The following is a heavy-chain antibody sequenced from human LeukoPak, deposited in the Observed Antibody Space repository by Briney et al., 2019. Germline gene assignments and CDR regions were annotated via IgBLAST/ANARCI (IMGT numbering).Heavy chain of an antibody. J-gene: IGHJ6*03. Sequence: SETLSLTCTVSGGSISSSSYYWGWIRQPPGKGLEWIGSIYYSGSTYYNPSLKSRVTISVDTSKNQFSLKLSSVTAADTAVYYCARDLSAAGTNYYYYMDVWGKGTTVTVSS. D-gene: IGHD6-13*01. CDR1: GGSISSSSYY. V-gene: IGHV4-39*07. CDR3: ARDLSAAGTNYYYYMDV. CDR2: IYYSGST.